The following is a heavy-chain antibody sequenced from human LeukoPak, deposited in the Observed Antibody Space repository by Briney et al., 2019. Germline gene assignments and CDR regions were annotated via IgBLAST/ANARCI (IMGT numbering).Heavy chain of an antibody. Sequence: SETLSLTCTVSGGSISSSSYYWGWIRQPPGKGLEWIGSIYYSGSTYYNPSLKSRVTISVDTSKNRFSLKLSSVTAADTAVYYCARGGSTAMVMPETNWFDPWGQGTLVTVSS. CDR2: IYYSGST. J-gene: IGHJ5*02. CDR1: GGSISSSSYY. D-gene: IGHD5-18*01. CDR3: ARGGSTAMVMPETNWFDP. V-gene: IGHV4-39*07.